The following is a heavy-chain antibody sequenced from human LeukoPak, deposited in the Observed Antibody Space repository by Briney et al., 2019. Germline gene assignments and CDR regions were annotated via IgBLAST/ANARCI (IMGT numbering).Heavy chain of an antibody. V-gene: IGHV3-48*03. J-gene: IGHJ4*02. CDR1: GFTFSIYE. CDR2: ISSIGTTI. CDR3: ARDQGGGRYYGEDY. Sequence: GGSLRLSCAASGFTFSIYEVNWVRQAPGKGLEWVSYISSIGTTIYYADSVKGRFTISRDNAKNSLYLQMNSLRAEDTAVYYCARDQGGGRYYGEDYWGQGTLVTVSS. D-gene: IGHD3-10*01.